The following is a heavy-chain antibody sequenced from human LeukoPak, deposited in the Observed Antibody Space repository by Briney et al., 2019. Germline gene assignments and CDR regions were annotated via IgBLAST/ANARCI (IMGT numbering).Heavy chain of an antibody. V-gene: IGHV4-4*07. Sequence: SETLSLTCTVSGGSISSYYWSWIRQPAGKGLEWIGRINFSGSTNYNPSLKSRVTMSVDTSKNQLSLKLSSVTAADTAVYYCASSLRYSSSSATVNFQHWGQGTLVTVSS. CDR3: ASSLRYSSSSATVNFQH. CDR2: INFSGST. D-gene: IGHD6-13*01. J-gene: IGHJ1*01. CDR1: GGSISSYY.